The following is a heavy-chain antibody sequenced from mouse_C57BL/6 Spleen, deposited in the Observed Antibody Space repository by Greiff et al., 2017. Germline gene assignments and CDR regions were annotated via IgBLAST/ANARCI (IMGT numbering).Heavy chain of an antibody. J-gene: IGHJ1*03. CDR1: GYAFSSYW. CDR3: ARSGGSSYGGYFDV. V-gene: IGHV1-80*01. D-gene: IGHD1-1*01. Sequence: QVQLKESGAELVKPGASVKISCKASGYAFSSYWMNWVKQRPGKGLEWIGQIYPGDGDTNYNGKFKGKATLTADKSSSTAYMQLSSLTSEDAAVYFCARSGGSSYGGYFDVWGTGTTVTVSS. CDR2: IYPGDGDT.